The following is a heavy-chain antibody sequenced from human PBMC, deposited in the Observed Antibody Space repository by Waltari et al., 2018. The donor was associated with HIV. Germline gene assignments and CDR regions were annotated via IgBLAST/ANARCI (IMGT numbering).Heavy chain of an antibody. CDR1: GFAFGRFS. D-gene: IGHD2-15*01. Sequence: LVQSGGGEVQEGGSLVLSCSGSGFAFGRFSLNWVRPTPRRGLEWVASLRGHTNEANYLASVRGRFIISRDNAKNSAFLEMTGLRVEDTATYYCVRDDPGYVAIDYWGQGSQVVVS. V-gene: IGHV3-21*04. CDR3: VRDDPGYVAIDY. CDR2: LRGHTNEA. J-gene: IGHJ4*02.